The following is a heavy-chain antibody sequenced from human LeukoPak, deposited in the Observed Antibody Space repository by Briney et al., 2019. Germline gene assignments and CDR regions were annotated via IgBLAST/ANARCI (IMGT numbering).Heavy chain of an antibody. CDR2: ISSGRDYI. D-gene: IGHD3-10*01. CDR1: GFTVSSNY. V-gene: IGHV3-21*01. J-gene: IGHJ6*02. Sequence: PGGSLRLSCAASGFTVSSNYMSWVRQAPEKGLEWVSSISSGRDYIYYADSVKGRFTISRDNTKNSLYLQMSSLRAEDTAVYYCARGTGMLRGLHGMDVWGQGTTVTVSS. CDR3: ARGTGMLRGLHGMDV.